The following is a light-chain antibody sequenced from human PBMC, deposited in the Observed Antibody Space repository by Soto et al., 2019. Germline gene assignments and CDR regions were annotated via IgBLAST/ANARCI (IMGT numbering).Light chain of an antibody. CDR3: QQYGSSPRT. Sequence: EFVLTQSPGTLSLSPGGRATLSCRASQSVSVYLAWYQQKPGQAPRLLIYDASNRATGIPARFSGSGSGTDFTLTISGLEPEDFAVYYCQQYGSSPRTFGPGTKVDIK. CDR1: QSVSVY. J-gene: IGKJ1*01. CDR2: DAS. V-gene: IGKV3-20*01.